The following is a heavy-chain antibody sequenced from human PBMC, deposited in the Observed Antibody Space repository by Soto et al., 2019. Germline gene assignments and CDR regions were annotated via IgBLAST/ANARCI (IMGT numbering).Heavy chain of an antibody. CDR1: GGSVISGDYF. CDR3: ARSPNYYYYGFDV. J-gene: IGHJ6*02. Sequence: SETLSVTCTVSGGSVISGDYFWIWLRQSPGKRLEWIAYIYYSGSTNYNPSLKSRATISVDTSKSQVSLTLTSMTAADAALYYCARSPNYYYYGFDVWGQGTAVTVSS. V-gene: IGHV4-61*08. D-gene: IGHD3-10*01. CDR2: IYYSGST.